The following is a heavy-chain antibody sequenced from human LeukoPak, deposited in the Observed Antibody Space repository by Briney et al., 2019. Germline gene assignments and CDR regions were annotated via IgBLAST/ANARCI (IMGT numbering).Heavy chain of an antibody. CDR2: INHSGST. CDR3: ARGARRNYGY. J-gene: IGHJ4*02. V-gene: IGHV4-34*01. Sequence: PSETLSLTCAVYGGSFSGYYWSWIRQPPGKGLEWIGEINHSGSTNYNPSLKSRVTISVDTSKNQFSLKLSSVTAADTAVYYCARGARRNYGYWGQGTLVTVSS. CDR1: GGSFSGYY. D-gene: IGHD3-16*01.